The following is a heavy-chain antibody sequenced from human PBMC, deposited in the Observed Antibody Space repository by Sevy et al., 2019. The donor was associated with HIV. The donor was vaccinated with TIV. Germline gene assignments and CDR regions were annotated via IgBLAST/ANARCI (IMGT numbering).Heavy chain of an antibody. Sequence: SETLSLTCTVSADSVSSSTHYWGWIRQPPGKGLEWIGSIYYSGRTYYNPSLKSRVTISVDTSKNHFSLKLTSVTAADTAVYFCARIYGSTPDTQYYFDYWGQGILVTDSS. CDR1: ADSVSSSTHY. J-gene: IGHJ4*02. V-gene: IGHV4-39*02. D-gene: IGHD6-13*01. CDR3: ARIYGSTPDTQYYFDY. CDR2: IYYSGRT.